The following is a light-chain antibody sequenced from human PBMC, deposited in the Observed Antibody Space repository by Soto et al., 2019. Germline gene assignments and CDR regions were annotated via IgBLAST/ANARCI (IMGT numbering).Light chain of an antibody. CDR1: QSISNW. Sequence: DIQMTQSPSTLSASVGDRVTITCRASQSISNWLAWYQQKPGKAPKVLIYKTSILESGVPPRFSGSGSGTEFTLTISSLQPDDFATYYCQQYNSYPWTFGQGTKVEIK. V-gene: IGKV1-5*03. CDR3: QQYNSYPWT. J-gene: IGKJ1*01. CDR2: KTS.